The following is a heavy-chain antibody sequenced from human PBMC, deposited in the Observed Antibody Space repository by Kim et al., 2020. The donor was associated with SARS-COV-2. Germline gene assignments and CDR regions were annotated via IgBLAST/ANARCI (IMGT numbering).Heavy chain of an antibody. J-gene: IGHJ4*02. CDR2: FDPEDGET. D-gene: IGHD2-15*01. Sequence: ASVKVSCKVSGYTLTELSMHWVRQAPGKGLEWMGGFDPEDGETIYAQKFQGRVTMTEDTSTDTAYMELSSLRSEDTAVYYCATGKGWSSYCSGGSCYGAYFDYWGQGTLVTVSS. CDR1: GYTLTELS. CDR3: ATGKGWSSYCSGGSCYGAYFDY. V-gene: IGHV1-24*01.